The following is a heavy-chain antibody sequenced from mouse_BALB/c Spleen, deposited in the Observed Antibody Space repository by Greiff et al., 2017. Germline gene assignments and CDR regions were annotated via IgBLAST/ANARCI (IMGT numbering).Heavy chain of an antibody. J-gene: IGHJ4*01. CDR3: AREVRNAMDY. D-gene: IGHD2-14*01. Sequence: EVNLVESGGGLVKPGGSLKLSCAASGFTFSSYAMSWVRQTPEKRLEWVASISSGGSTYYPDSVKGRFTISRDNARNILYLQMSSLRSEDTAMYYCAREVRNAMDYWGQGTSVTVSS. V-gene: IGHV5-6-5*01. CDR2: ISSGGST. CDR1: GFTFSSYA.